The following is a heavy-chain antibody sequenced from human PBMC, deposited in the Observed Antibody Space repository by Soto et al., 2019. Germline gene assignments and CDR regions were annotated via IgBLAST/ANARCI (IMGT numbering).Heavy chain of an antibody. V-gene: IGHV3-33*01. J-gene: IGHJ6*02. CDR2: IWYDGSIE. D-gene: IGHD6-25*01. Sequence: QVQLVESGGGVVQPGRSLRLSCAASGFTFSSYGMHWVRQAPGKGLEWVAVIWYDGSIEHYADSMKGRFTISRDNSKNTMFLQMNSLRAEDTAVYYCARAASSMDVWGQGTTVTVSS. CDR1: GFTFSSYG. CDR3: ARAASSMDV.